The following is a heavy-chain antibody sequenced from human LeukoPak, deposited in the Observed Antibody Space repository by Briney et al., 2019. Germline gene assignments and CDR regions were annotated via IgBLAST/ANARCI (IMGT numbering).Heavy chain of an antibody. CDR3: ARLGSGYHLDY. J-gene: IGHJ4*02. V-gene: IGHV4-39*01. CDR1: GFTFSSYW. Sequence: PGGSLRLSCAASGFTFSSYWMSWIRQPPGKGLEWIGSIYYSGSTYYNPSLKSRVTISVDTSKNQFSLKLSSVTAADTAVYYCARLGSGYHLDYWGQGTLVTVSS. D-gene: IGHD3-22*01. CDR2: IYYSGST.